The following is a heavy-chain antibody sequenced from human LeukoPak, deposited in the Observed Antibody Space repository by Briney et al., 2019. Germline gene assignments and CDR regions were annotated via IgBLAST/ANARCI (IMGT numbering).Heavy chain of an antibody. CDR3: ASLRRGPRYGVDV. CDR1: GFTFSSYG. CDR2: IWFDGSNK. J-gene: IGHJ6*02. Sequence: GGSLRLSCAASGFTFSSYGMHWVRQAPGKGLEWVALIWFDGSNKNYADSVKGRFTVSRDNSKNTLYLQMNSLRAEDTAVYYCASLRRGPRYGVDVWGQGTTVTVSS. V-gene: IGHV3-33*01.